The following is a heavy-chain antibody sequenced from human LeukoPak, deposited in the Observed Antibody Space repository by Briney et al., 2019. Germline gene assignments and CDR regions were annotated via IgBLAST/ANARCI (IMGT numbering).Heavy chain of an antibody. CDR1: GDSISRYY. Sequence: PSETLSLTCPVCGDSISRYYWSWLRQPAGKGLEGIGGIYTSGSTNYNPSLKSRLTMSVDTSKNQFSLKLSCVPGADTAVYYCARGGDGVSRPHLSSDMDVWGKGTTVTVSS. V-gene: IGHV4-4*07. J-gene: IGHJ6*03. CDR2: IYTSGST. D-gene: IGHD3-16*01. CDR3: ARGGDGVSRPHLSSDMDV.